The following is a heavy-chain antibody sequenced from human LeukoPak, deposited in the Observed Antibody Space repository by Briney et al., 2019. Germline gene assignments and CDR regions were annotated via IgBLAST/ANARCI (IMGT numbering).Heavy chain of an antibody. CDR3: AKLEYSSSWTGGFDY. V-gene: IGHV3-30-3*01. CDR2: ISYDGSNK. J-gene: IGHJ4*02. CDR1: GFTFSSYA. D-gene: IGHD6-13*01. Sequence: GGSLRLSCAASGFTFSSYAMHWVRQAPGKGLEWVAVISYDGSNKYYADSVKGRFTISRDNSKNTLYLQMNSLRAEDTAVYYCAKLEYSSSWTGGFDYWGQGTLVTVSS.